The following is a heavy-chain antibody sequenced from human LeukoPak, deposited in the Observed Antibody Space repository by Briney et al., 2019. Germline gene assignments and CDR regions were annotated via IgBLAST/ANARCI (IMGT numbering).Heavy chain of an antibody. CDR1: GFTFSSYA. Sequence: GGSLSLSCAASGFTFSSYAMSWVRQAPGKGLEWVSAISGSGGSTYYADSVKGRFTISRDNSKNTLYLQMNSLRAEDTAVYYCAKDVGVYGDYRFDYWGQGTLVTVSS. V-gene: IGHV3-23*01. D-gene: IGHD4-17*01. J-gene: IGHJ4*02. CDR3: AKDVGVYGDYRFDY. CDR2: ISGSGGST.